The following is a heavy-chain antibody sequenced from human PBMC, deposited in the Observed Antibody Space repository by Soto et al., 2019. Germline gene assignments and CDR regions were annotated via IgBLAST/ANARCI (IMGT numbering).Heavy chain of an antibody. V-gene: IGHV3-15*01. CDR1: GFIFNAAW. CDR2: VKSKSAGGTT. Sequence: EVHLVESGGGFVKPGRSLRLSCATSGFIFNAAWMGWVRQAPGKGLEWVARVKSKSAGGTTDYAAPVKGRFSISRDDSEDMLYLQMNSLKIEDTAVYHCTTDGGVTVLPLFAYWGQGTLVTVSS. J-gene: IGHJ4*02. D-gene: IGHD2-21*02. CDR3: TTDGGVTVLPLFAY.